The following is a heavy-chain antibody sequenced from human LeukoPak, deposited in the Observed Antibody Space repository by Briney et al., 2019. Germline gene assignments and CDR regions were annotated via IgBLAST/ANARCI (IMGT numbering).Heavy chain of an antibody. CDR3: ARDAGMTTSPTWWFDP. V-gene: IGHV3-30*01. CDR2: ISYDGSNK. Sequence: GGSLRLSCAASGFTFSSYAMHWVRQAPGKGLEWVAVISYDGSNKYYADSVKGRFTISRDNSKNTLYLQMNGLRAEDTAVYYCARDAGMTTSPTWWFDPWGQGTLVTVSS. J-gene: IGHJ5*02. CDR1: GFTFSSYA. D-gene: IGHD4-11*01.